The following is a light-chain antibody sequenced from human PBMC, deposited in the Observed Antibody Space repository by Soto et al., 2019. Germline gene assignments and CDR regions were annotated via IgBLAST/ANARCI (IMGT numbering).Light chain of an antibody. CDR2: GAS. CDR1: QSISSNY. J-gene: IGKJ2*01. CDR3: QQYGGSPPYT. Sequence: VLTQSPGTLSLSPWERATISCRASQSISSNYLAWYQHKPGQAPRLLIYGASSRATDIPHRFSGSGSGTDFTLTISRLEPEDCGVFYCQQYGGSPPYTFGQGTRPEIK. V-gene: IGKV3-20*01.